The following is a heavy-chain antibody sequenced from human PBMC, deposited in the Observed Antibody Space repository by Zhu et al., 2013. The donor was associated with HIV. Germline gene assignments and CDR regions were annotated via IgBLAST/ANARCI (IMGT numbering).Heavy chain of an antibody. V-gene: IGHV1-8*03. CDR1: GGTFSRYA. Sequence: QVQLVQSGAEVKKPGSSVKVSCKASGGTFSRYAISWVRQATGHGLEWMGWVNPTTGNAGYAQKFQGRVTITRNTSTSTVYMELSSLRSDDTAVYYCARMDKGSCTATTCPDWFDPWGQGTLVTVSS. CDR2: VNPTTGNA. J-gene: IGHJ5*02. CDR3: ARMDKGSCTATTCPDWFDP. D-gene: IGHD2-8*02.